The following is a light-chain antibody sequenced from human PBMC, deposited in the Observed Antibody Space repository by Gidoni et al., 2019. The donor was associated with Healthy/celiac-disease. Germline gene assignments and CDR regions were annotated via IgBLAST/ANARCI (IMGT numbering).Light chain of an antibody. J-gene: IGKJ4*01. CDR1: QSISSW. CDR3: QQYNSYSL. V-gene: IGKV1-5*03. Sequence: DIQMTQSPSTLSASVGDRVTITCRASQSISSWLAWYQQKPGKAPKLLIYKASSLKSGVPSRFSGSGSRTDFTLTISSLQPDDFATYYCQQYNSYSLFGGGTKVEIK. CDR2: KAS.